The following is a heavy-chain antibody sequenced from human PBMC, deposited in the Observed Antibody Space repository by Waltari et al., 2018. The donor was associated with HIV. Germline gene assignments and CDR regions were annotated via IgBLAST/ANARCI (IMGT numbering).Heavy chain of an antibody. D-gene: IGHD3-9*01. V-gene: IGHV3-33*01. CDR1: GFTFSSYG. Sequence: QVQLVESGGGVVQPGRSLRLSCAASGFTFSSYGMPWVRQAPGKGLEWVAVIWYDGSNKYYADSVKGRFTISRDNSKNTLYLQMNSLRAEDTAVYYCARAFLTGWYGMDVWGQGTTVTVSS. J-gene: IGHJ6*02. CDR2: IWYDGSNK. CDR3: ARAFLTGWYGMDV.